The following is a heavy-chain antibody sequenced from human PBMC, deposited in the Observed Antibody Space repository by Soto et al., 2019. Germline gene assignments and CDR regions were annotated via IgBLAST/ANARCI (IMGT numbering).Heavy chain of an antibody. CDR1: GFTFSSYA. J-gene: IGHJ4*02. D-gene: IGHD2-21*02. CDR3: TSTPPGYCGVDCSSYYFDS. CDR2: ISGSGGST. V-gene: IGHV3-23*01. Sequence: PGGSLRLSCAASGFTFSSYAMSWVRQAPGKGLEWVSAISGSGGSTYYADSVKGRFTISRDNSKNTLYLQMNSLRAEDTAVYHCTSTPPGYCGVDCSSYYFDSWGLGTLVTVSS.